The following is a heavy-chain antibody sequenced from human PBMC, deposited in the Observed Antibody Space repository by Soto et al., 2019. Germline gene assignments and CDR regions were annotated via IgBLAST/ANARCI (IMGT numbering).Heavy chain of an antibody. CDR1: GYSFTSYW. V-gene: IGHV5-51*01. D-gene: IGHD6-13*01. CDR3: ARLRIAAAGTYYFDY. CDR2: IYPGDSDT. J-gene: IGHJ4*02. Sequence: GESLKISCKGSGYSFTSYWIGWVRQMPGKGLEWMGIIYPGDSDTRYSPSFQGQVTISADKSISTAYLQWSSLKASDTAMYYCARLRIAAAGTYYFDYWGQGTLVTVSS.